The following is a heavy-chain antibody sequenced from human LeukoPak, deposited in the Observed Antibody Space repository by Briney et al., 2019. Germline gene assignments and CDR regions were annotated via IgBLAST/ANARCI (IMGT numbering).Heavy chain of an antibody. CDR1: GGTFSSYA. J-gene: IGHJ6*03. D-gene: IGHD3-22*01. CDR3: ARGNYYDSSGYYSPFGYYYYYMDV. Sequence: ASVKVSCKASGGTFSSYAISWVRQAPGQGLEWMGGIIPIFGTANYAQKFQGRDTITADESTSTAYMELSSLRSEDTAVYYCARGNYYDSSGYYSPFGYYYYYMDVWGKGTTVTVSS. CDR2: IIPIFGTA. V-gene: IGHV1-69*13.